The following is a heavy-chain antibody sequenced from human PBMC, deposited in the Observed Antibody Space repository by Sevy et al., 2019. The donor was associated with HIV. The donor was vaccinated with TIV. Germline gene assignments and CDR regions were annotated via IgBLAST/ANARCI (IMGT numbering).Heavy chain of an antibody. CDR1: GFVFDDYV. D-gene: IGHD2-15*01. CDR3: ARGGYCSENNCAQDH. J-gene: IGHJ4*02. Sequence: GGSLRLSCAASGFVFDDYVMSWVRQVPGKGLEWVSGMNWSGVITCYADSVKGRFLISRDNAKNSLYLQMNSLRAEDKDLYYCARGGYCSENNCAQDHWGQGTLVTVSS. V-gene: IGHV3-20*04. CDR2: MNWSGVIT.